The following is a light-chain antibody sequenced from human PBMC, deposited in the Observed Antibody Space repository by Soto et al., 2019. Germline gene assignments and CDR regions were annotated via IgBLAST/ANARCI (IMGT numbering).Light chain of an antibody. CDR3: SSYTGTNVI. CDR1: LSDVGGQNL. J-gene: IGLJ2*01. CDR2: DVN. Sequence: QSVLTQPPSASGSLGQSVTISCTGTLSDVGGQNLVSWYRQDPGKAPKLIIYDVNQRPSGVPDRFSGSKSGSTASLTVSGLQAEDEANYYCSSYTGTNVIFGGGTKLTVL. V-gene: IGLV2-8*01.